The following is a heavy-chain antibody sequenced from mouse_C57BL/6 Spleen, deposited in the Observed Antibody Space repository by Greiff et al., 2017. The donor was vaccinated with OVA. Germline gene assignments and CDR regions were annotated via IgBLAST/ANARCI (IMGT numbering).Heavy chain of an antibody. CDR3: ARSGTDYFDY. Sequence: VQLQQSGAELVMPGASVKLSCKASGYTFTSYWMHWVKQRPGQGLEWIGEIDPSDSYTNYNQKFKGKSTLTVDKSSSTAYMQLSSLTSEDSAVYYCARSGTDYFDYWGQGTTLTVSS. CDR1: GYTFTSYW. D-gene: IGHD3-1*01. V-gene: IGHV1-69*01. J-gene: IGHJ2*01. CDR2: IDPSDSYT.